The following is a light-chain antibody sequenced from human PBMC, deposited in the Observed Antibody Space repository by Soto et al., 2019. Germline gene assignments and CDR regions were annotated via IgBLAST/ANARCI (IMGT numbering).Light chain of an antibody. CDR1: SSDIGSYNY. CDR2: EVS. J-gene: IGLJ1*01. CDR3: SSYSISTAYL. V-gene: IGLV2-14*01. Sequence: QSALTQPASVSGSPGQSITISCTGTSSDIGSYNYVSWYQQHPGKAPKLMIYEVSNRPSGVSNRFSGSKSGNMASLTISGLQAEDEADYFCSSYSISTAYLFGTGTKLTVL.